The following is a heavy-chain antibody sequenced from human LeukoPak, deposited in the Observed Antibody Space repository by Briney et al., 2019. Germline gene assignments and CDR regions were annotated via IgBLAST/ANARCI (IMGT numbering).Heavy chain of an antibody. J-gene: IGHJ4*02. D-gene: IGHD3-3*01. V-gene: IGHV3-30*18. CDR1: GFTFSSYG. CDR3: AKSSEIFGVVIIGYSDY. Sequence: PGGSLRLSCAASGFTFSSYGMHWVRQAPGKGLEWVAVISYDGSNKYYADSVKGRFTISRDNSKNTLYLQMNSLRAEDTAVYYCAKSSEIFGVVIIGYSDYWGQGTLVTVSS. CDR2: ISYDGSNK.